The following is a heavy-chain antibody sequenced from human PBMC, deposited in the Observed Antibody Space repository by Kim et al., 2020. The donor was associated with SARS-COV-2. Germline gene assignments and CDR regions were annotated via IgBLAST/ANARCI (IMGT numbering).Heavy chain of an antibody. Sequence: ASVKVSCKVSGYTLTELSMHWVRQAPGKGLEWMGGFDPEDGETIYAQKFQGRVTMTEDTSTDTAYMELSSLRSEDTAVYYCATDLDWYYGSGEGWFDPWGQGTLVTVSS. D-gene: IGHD3-10*01. CDR1: GYTLTELS. CDR2: FDPEDGET. CDR3: ATDLDWYYGSGEGWFDP. J-gene: IGHJ5*02. V-gene: IGHV1-24*01.